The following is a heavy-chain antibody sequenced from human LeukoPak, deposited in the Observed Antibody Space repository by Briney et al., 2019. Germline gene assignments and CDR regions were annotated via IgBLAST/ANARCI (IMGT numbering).Heavy chain of an antibody. CDR1: GFTFNSYS. CDR3: AKDLRDFDY. J-gene: IGHJ4*02. V-gene: IGHV3-23*01. Sequence: GGSLRLSCAASGFTFNSYSLSWVRQAPGKGLEWVSGITSSGGSTYYADSVKGRFTTSRDNSKNTLYLQMNSLRAEDTAIYYCAKDLRDFDYWGQGTLVTVSS. CDR2: ITSSGGST. D-gene: IGHD3-9*01.